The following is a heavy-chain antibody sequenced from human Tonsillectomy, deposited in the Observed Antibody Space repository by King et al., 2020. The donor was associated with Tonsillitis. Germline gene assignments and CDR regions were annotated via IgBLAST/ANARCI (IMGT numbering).Heavy chain of an antibody. J-gene: IGHJ6*02. CDR3: ANSYFDNLTGYYTDYYYGMDV. CDR2: ISYDGSNK. Sequence: VQLVESGGGVVQPGRSLRLSCAASGFTFSNNGMHWVRQAPGKGLEWVAVISYDGSNKYYADSVKGRFTIYRDNSKNTLYLQMNSLRAEDTAVYYCANSYFDNLTGYYTDYYYGMDVWGQGTTVTVSS. CDR1: GFTFSNNG. V-gene: IGHV3-30*18. D-gene: IGHD3-9*01.